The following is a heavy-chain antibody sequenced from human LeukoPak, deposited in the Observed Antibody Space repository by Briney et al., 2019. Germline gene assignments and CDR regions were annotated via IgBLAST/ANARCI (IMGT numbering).Heavy chain of an antibody. D-gene: IGHD3-16*01. Sequence: PSETQSLTCTVSGGSISSYYWSWIRQPPGKGLEWIGYIYYSGSTNYNPSLKSRVTISVDTSKNQFSLKLSSVTAADTAVYYCTGGDMITFGGSIARWGQGTLVTVSS. CDR3: TGGDMITFGGSIAR. J-gene: IGHJ4*02. V-gene: IGHV4-59*01. CDR2: IYYSGST. CDR1: GGSISSYY.